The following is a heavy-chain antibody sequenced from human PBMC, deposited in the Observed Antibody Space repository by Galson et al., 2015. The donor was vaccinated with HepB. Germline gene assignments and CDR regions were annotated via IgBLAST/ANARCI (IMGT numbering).Heavy chain of an antibody. CDR2: IKQDGSEK. Sequence: SLRLSCAASGFTFSRSWMSRVRQAPGQGLEWVANIKQDGSEKYYVDSVKGRFTISRDNAKNSLYLQTNSLRAEDTAVYYCARDFTVAGLPYYYYYYGMDVWGQGTTVTVSS. CDR1: GFTFSRSW. D-gene: IGHD6-19*01. J-gene: IGHJ6*02. V-gene: IGHV3-7*03. CDR3: ARDFTVAGLPYYYYYYGMDV.